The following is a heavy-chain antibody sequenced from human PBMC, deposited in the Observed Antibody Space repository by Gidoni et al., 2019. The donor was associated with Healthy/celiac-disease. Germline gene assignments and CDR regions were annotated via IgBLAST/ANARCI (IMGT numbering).Heavy chain of an antibody. V-gene: IGHV4-39*01. CDR2: IYYSGST. Sequence: QLQLQESCPDPVKPSETLSLTSTVPGCPISSSSYSWGWISQPPGMGLEWSGSIYYSGSTYYNPSLKRRVTISVDTAKNQFSLKLSSVTAADTAVYYCARHNIAVAGTFDYWGQGTLVIVSS. J-gene: IGHJ4*02. CDR3: ARHNIAVAGTFDY. D-gene: IGHD6-19*01. CDR1: GCPISSSSYS.